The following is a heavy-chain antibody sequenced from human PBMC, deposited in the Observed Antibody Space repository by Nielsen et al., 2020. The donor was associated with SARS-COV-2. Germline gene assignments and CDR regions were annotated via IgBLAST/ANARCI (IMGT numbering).Heavy chain of an antibody. D-gene: IGHD3-3*01. CDR2: IYYSGST. Sequence: SETLSLTCTVSGGSISSSSYYWGWIRQPPGKGLEWIGSIYYSGSTYYNPSLKSRVTISVDTSKNQFSLKLSSVTAADTAVYYCARDSMTREVTIFGVAYYYYGMDVWGQGTTVTVSS. CDR1: GGSISSSSYY. J-gene: IGHJ6*02. V-gene: IGHV4-39*07. CDR3: ARDSMTREVTIFGVAYYYYGMDV.